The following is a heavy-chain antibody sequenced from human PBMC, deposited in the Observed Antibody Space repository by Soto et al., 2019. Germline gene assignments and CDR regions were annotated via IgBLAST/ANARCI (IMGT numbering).Heavy chain of an antibody. Sequence: PSETLSLTCTVSGDSISSYYWSWIRQPPGKGLEWIGYIHYSGSTNYNPSLKSRVTISVDTSKNQFSLRLSSVTAADTAVYYCARHETLHGDYWGQGTLVTVSS. CDR1: GDSISSYY. V-gene: IGHV4-59*08. J-gene: IGHJ4*02. CDR2: IHYSGST. CDR3: ARHETLHGDY.